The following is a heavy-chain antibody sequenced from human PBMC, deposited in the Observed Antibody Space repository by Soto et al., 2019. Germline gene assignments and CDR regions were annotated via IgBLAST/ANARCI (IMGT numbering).Heavy chain of an antibody. CDR2: ISYDGSNK. D-gene: IGHD3-10*01. Sequence: QVQLVESGGGVVQPGRSLRLSCAASGFTFSSYGMHWVRQAPGKGLEWVAVISYDGSNKYYADSVKGRFTISRDNSKNTLYLQMNGLIAEDTAVYYCAKDRGRWLQSFDYWGQGTLVTVSS. CDR3: AKDRGRWLQSFDY. J-gene: IGHJ4*02. CDR1: GFTFSSYG. V-gene: IGHV3-30*18.